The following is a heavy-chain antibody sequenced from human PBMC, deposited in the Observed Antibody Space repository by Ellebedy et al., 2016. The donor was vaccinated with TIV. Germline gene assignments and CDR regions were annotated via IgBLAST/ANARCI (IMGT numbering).Heavy chain of an antibody. J-gene: IGHJ4*02. CDR1: GGTFSSYA. CDR3: ARAVGATRTQFDY. Sequence: SVKVSXKASGGTFSSYAISWVRQAPGQGLEWMGRIIPILGIANYAQKFQGRVTITADKSTSTAYMELSSLRSEDTAVYYCARAVGATRTQFDYWGQGTLVTVSS. V-gene: IGHV1-69*04. D-gene: IGHD1-26*01. CDR2: IIPILGIA.